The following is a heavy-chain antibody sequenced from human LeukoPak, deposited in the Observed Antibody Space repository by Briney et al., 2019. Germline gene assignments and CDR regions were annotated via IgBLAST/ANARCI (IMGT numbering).Heavy chain of an antibody. CDR2: IIPIFGTA. V-gene: IGHV1-69*05. CDR1: GGTFSSYA. Sequence: SVKVSCKASGGTFSSYAISWVRQAPGQGLEWMGRIIPIFGTANYAQKFQGRVTITTDGSTSTAYMELSSLRSEDTAVYYCASWNYYDSSGYYHQPYWGQGTLVTVSS. J-gene: IGHJ4*02. CDR3: ASWNYYDSSGYYHQPY. D-gene: IGHD3-22*01.